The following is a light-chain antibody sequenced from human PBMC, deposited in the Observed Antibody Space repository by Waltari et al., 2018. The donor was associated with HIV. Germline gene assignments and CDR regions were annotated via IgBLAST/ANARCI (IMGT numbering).Light chain of an antibody. V-gene: IGLV2-14*03. CDR3: SSYTIRTTLE. CDR1: TSHVGTDNY. J-gene: IGLJ2*01. CDR2: DVS. Sequence: QSALTQPASESGSPGPSIPISCTGTTSHVGTDNYVSWYQQHPGEAPKLIIYDVSNRPSGVSNRFSGSKSGNTASLTISGLQAEDEADYYCSSYTIRTTLEFGGGTKLTVL.